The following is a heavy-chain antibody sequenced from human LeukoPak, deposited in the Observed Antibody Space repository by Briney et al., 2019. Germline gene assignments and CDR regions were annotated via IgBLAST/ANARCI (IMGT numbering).Heavy chain of an antibody. CDR2: IYPGDSET. Sequence: GASLKISCKGSGNTFTNYWIGWVRQLPGKGLEWMGIIYPGDSETRYSPSFQGQVTMSVDKSSSTAYLQWATLKASDTAIYFCARLSTRLLDHWGQGTRVTVSS. CDR3: ARLSTRLLDH. D-gene: IGHD3-3*01. J-gene: IGHJ4*02. V-gene: IGHV5-51*01. CDR1: GNTFTNYW.